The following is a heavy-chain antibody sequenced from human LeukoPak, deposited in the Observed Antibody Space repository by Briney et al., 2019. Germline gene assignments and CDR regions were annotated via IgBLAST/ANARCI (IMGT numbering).Heavy chain of an antibody. CDR1: GFTFSSYD. V-gene: IGHV3-13*04. Sequence: GGSLRLSCAASGFTFSSYDMHWVRQGPGKGLEWVSGIDTAGGTYYAGSVKGRFTISRENAKNSFYLQMNSLRAGDTAVYFCTRRMRGLGSYSDAFDIWGQGIMVTVSS. CDR2: IDTAGGT. D-gene: IGHD3-10*01. CDR3: TRRMRGLGSYSDAFDI. J-gene: IGHJ3*02.